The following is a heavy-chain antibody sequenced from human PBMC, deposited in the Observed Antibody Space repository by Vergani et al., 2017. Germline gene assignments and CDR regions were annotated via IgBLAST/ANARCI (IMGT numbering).Heavy chain of an antibody. J-gene: IGHJ6*03. D-gene: IGHD3-22*01. CDR3: ARGRDPRGRIAMIVDDYYYMDV. Sequence: QVQLVQSGAEVKKPGSSVKVSCKASGGTFSSYAISWVRQAPGQGLEWMGGIIPIFGTANYAQKFQGRVTITADESTSTAYMELSSLRSEDTAVYYCARGRDPRGRIAMIVDDYYYMDVWGKGTTVTVSS. CDR2: IIPIFGTA. V-gene: IGHV1-69*01. CDR1: GGTFSSYA.